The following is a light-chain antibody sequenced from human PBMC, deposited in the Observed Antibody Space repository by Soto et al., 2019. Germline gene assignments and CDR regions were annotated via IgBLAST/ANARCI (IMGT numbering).Light chain of an antibody. CDR2: GAS. J-gene: IGKJ5*01. Sequence: EIVMTHSPATLSVSPWERATLSCRASQSVSSNLAWYQQKPGQAPRLLIYGASTRATGIPARFSGSGSGTEFTLTISSLQSEDFAVYYCQQYNNWPPSITFGQGTRLEIK. CDR1: QSVSSN. CDR3: QQYNNWPPSIT. V-gene: IGKV3D-15*01.